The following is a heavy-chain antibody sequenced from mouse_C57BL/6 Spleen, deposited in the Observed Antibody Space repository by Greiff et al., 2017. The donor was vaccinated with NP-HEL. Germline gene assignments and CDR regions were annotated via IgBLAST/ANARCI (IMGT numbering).Heavy chain of an antibody. D-gene: IGHD1-1*01. Sequence: EVQLQQSGPELVKPGASVKISCKASGFTFTDYYMNWVKQSHGKSLEWIGDINPNNGGTSYNQKFKGKATLTVDKSSSTAYMELRSLTSEDSAVYYCASNPTTVVADAYWGQGTLVTVSA. V-gene: IGHV1-26*01. CDR3: ASNPTTVVADAY. J-gene: IGHJ3*01. CDR1: GFTFTDYY. CDR2: INPNNGGT.